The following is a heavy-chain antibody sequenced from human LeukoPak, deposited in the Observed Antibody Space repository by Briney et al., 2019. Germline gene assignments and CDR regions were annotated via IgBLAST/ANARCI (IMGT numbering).Heavy chain of an antibody. D-gene: IGHD3-3*01. V-gene: IGHV1-2*02. CDR3: ARGSDDFWSGYSPSY. CDR1: GYTFTSYY. CDR2: INPSGGST. Sequence: ASVKVSCKASGYTFTSYYMHWVRQAPGQGLEWMGIINPSGGSTNYAQKFQGRVTMTRDTSISTAYMELSRLRSDDTAVYYCARGSDDFWSGYSPSYWGQGTLVTVSS. J-gene: IGHJ4*02.